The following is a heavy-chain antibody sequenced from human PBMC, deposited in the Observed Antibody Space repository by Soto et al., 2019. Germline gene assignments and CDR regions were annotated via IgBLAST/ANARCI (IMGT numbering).Heavy chain of an antibody. CDR1: GGSISSYY. V-gene: IGHV4-59*08. CDR2: IYYSGNT. CDR3: ARLMYYYGSGSYRFDY. Sequence: QVQLQESGPGLVKPSETLSLTCTVSGGSISSYYWRWIRQPPGKGLEWIGYIYYSGNTNYNPSLESRVTISVDTSKNPFSLKLSSVTAADTAVYYCARLMYYYGSGSYRFDYWGQGTLVTVSS. J-gene: IGHJ4*02. D-gene: IGHD3-10*01.